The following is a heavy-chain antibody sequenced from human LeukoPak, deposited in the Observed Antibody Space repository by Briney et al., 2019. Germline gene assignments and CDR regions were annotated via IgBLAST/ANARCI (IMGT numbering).Heavy chain of an antibody. J-gene: IGHJ3*02. CDR1: GYSFTSYW. V-gene: IGHV5-51*01. CDR3: ARRSIQHCSSTGCFDAFDI. D-gene: IGHD2-2*01. Sequence: GESLKISCKGSGYSFTSYWIGWVRQMPGKGLEWMGIIYPGDSDTRYSPSFQGQVTISADKSISTAYLQWSSLKASDTAMYYCARRSIQHCSSTGCFDAFDIWGQGTMVTVSS. CDR2: IYPGDSDT.